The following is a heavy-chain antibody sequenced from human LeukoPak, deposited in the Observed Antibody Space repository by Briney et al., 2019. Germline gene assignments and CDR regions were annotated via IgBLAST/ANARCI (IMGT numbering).Heavy chain of an antibody. J-gene: IGHJ2*01. CDR3: AKDQGIARYFDL. CDR2: ISSGGTYE. Sequence: GKSLRLSCAASGFTFSNCAMHWVRQAPGKGLEWVSLISSGGTYEYYADSVKGRFTISRDNSKNTLYLQLNSLRAEDTAVYYCAKDQGIARYFDLWGRGTLVTVSS. V-gene: IGHV3-30*01. CDR1: GFTFSNCA.